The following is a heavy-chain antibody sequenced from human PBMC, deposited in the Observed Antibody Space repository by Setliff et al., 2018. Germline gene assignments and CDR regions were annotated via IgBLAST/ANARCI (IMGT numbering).Heavy chain of an antibody. V-gene: IGHV5-51*01. J-gene: IGHJ3*02. D-gene: IGHD3-22*01. CDR1: GYSFTSYW. CDR2: IYPGDSDT. Sequence: PGESLKISCKGSGYSFTSYWIGWVRQMPGKGLEWMGIIYPGDSDTRYSPPFQGQVTISADKSISTAYLQWSSLKASDTAMYYCARQFYYDSSGTGAFDIWGQGTMVTVSS. CDR3: ARQFYYDSSGTGAFDI.